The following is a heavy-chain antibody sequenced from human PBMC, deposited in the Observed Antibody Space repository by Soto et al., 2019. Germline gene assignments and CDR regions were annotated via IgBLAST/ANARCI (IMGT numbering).Heavy chain of an antibody. CDR2: INHSGST. Sequence: QVQLQQWGAGLLKPSETLSLTCAVYGGSFSGYYWSWIRQPPGKGLEWIGEINHSGSTNYNPSLKSRVTISVDTSKNQFSLKLSSVTAADTAVYYCARAVAPISYDSSGYYSWGQGTLVTVSS. CDR3: ARAVAPISYDSSGYYS. V-gene: IGHV4-34*01. D-gene: IGHD3-22*01. J-gene: IGHJ4*02. CDR1: GGSFSGYY.